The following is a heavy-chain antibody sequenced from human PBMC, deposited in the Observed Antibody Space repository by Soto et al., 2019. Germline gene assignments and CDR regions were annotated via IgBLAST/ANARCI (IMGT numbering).Heavy chain of an antibody. CDR3: VRAEDYDILTGSLDY. CDR1: GYTFTSYG. V-gene: IGHV1-18*01. D-gene: IGHD3-9*01. J-gene: IGHJ4*02. Sequence: ASVKVSCKASGYTFTSYGISWVRQAPGQGLEWMGWISAYNGNTNYAQKLQGRVTMTTDTSTSTAYMELRSLRSDDTAVYYCVRAEDYDILTGSLDYWGQGTLVTVSS. CDR2: ISAYNGNT.